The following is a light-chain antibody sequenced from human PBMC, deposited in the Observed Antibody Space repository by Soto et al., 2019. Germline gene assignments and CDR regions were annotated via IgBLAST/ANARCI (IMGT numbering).Light chain of an antibody. CDR3: QQDYNYPP. Sequence: AIQMTQSPSSLSASVGDRVTITCRASQGIRNDLGWYQQKPGKAPKLLNYAASRLQSGVPSRFSSRASTTDFTLTISRLQPEDVATYYQQQDYNYPPFGQGTKVEIK. V-gene: IGKV1-6*01. CDR1: QGIRND. CDR2: AAS. J-gene: IGKJ1*01.